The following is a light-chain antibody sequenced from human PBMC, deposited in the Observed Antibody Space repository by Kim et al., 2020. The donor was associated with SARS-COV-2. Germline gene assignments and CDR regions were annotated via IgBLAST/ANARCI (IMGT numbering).Light chain of an antibody. V-gene: IGKV3-11*01. Sequence: EIVLTQSPATLSLSPGERATLSCRASQSVSTSVAWFQHKPGQAPRLLIHDASYRATGIPARFSGSGSGTDFTLTITGLQAEDFAVYYCQQREDWPLTVGGRTKVDSK. CDR1: QSVSTS. CDR2: DAS. CDR3: QQREDWPLT. J-gene: IGKJ4*01.